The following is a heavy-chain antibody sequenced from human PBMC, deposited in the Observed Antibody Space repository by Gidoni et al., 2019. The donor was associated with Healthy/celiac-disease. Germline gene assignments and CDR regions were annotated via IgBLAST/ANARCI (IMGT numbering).Heavy chain of an antibody. V-gene: IGHV5-51*01. D-gene: IGHD3-3*01. CDR2: IYPGDSDT. CDR1: GYSFTSYW. Sequence: EVQLVQSGAEVKKPGESLKISCKGSGYSFTSYWIGWVRQMPGKGLEWMGIIYPGDSDTRYSPSFQGQVTISASSLKASDTAMYYCARHRYDFWSGYYHYYGMDVWGQGTTVTVSS. CDR3: ARHRYDFWSGYYHYYGMDV. J-gene: IGHJ6*02.